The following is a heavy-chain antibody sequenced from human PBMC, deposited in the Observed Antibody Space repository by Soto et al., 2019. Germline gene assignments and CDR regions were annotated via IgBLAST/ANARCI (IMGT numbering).Heavy chain of an antibody. J-gene: IGHJ5*02. D-gene: IGHD2-15*01. CDR1: GFTFSGSS. Sequence: PGGSLILSCAASGFTFSGSSMHWVRQASGKGLEWVGRIRSKANSYATAYAASVKGRFTISRDDSKNTAYLQMNSLKTEDTAVYYCTRQGYGGNHNWFDPWGQGTLVTVSS. V-gene: IGHV3-73*01. CDR3: TRQGYGGNHNWFDP. CDR2: IRSKANSYAT.